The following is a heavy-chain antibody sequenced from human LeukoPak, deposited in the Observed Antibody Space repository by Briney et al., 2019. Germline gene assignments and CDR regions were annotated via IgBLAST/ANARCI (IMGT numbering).Heavy chain of an antibody. D-gene: IGHD3-22*01. CDR1: GFTFSSYE. CDR2: ISSSGSTI. J-gene: IGHJ5*02. V-gene: IGHV3-48*03. Sequence: GGSLRLSCVASGFTFSSYEMNWVRQAPGKGLEWVSYISSSGSTIYYADSVKGRFTISRDNAKNSLYLQMNSLRAEDTAVYYCARGPTYDSSGGNWFDPWGQGTLVTVSS. CDR3: ARGPTYDSSGGNWFDP.